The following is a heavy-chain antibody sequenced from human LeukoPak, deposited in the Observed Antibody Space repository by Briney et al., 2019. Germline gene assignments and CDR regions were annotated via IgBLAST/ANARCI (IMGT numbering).Heavy chain of an antibody. CDR2: ISGSGGSA. CDR3: AKDRYSYGLDAFDI. CDR1: GFSFSKYA. D-gene: IGHD5-18*01. V-gene: IGHV3-23*01. Sequence: GGSLRLSCAGSGFSFSKYAMSWVRQAPGKGLEWVSAISGSGGSAYYADSVKGRFTISRDNSKNTLYLQMNSLRAEDTAVYYCAKDRYSYGLDAFDIWGQGTMVTVSS. J-gene: IGHJ3*02.